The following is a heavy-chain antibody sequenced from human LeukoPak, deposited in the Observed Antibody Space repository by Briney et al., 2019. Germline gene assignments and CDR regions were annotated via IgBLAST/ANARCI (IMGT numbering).Heavy chain of an antibody. CDR1: GFSFSRYW. CDR3: AKDGSMPWGYYMDV. CDR2: IKPDGSEI. Sequence: GGSLRLSCADSGFSFSRYWMSWVRQAPVRGLEWVANIKPDGSEIYYVDSVKGRFTISRDNAKNAVYLHMNSLRPEDTAVYYCAKDGSMPWGYYMDVWGKGTTVTVSS. J-gene: IGHJ6*03. V-gene: IGHV3-7*01. D-gene: IGHD2/OR15-2a*01.